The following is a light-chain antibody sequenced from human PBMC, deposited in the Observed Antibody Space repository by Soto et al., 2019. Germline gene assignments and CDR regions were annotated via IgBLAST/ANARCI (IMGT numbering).Light chain of an antibody. CDR3: QQYDNLPTT. CDR2: DAS. J-gene: IGKJ5*01. V-gene: IGKV1-33*01. CDR1: QDISNY. Sequence: TQMTQSPSSLSASVGDRVTITCQASQDISNYLNWYQQKPGKAPKLLIYDASNLETGVPSRFSGSGSGTDFTFTISSLQPEDIATYYCQQYDNLPTTFGQGTRLEIK.